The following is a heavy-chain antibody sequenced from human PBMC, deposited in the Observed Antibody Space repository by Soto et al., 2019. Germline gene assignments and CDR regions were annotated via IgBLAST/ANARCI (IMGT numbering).Heavy chain of an antibody. Sequence: PXETLSLTCTVSESSISSGYYWGWIRQPPGKGLEWIGSAYHSGSAYYETSLKSRVTISVDMSRNQFSLKLSSVTAADTAVYFCARGGPYSSSLYYFDYWGQGTLVTVSS. CDR3: ARGGPYSSSLYYFDY. V-gene: IGHV4-38-2*02. CDR2: AYHSGSA. CDR1: ESSISSGYY. J-gene: IGHJ4*02. D-gene: IGHD6-13*01.